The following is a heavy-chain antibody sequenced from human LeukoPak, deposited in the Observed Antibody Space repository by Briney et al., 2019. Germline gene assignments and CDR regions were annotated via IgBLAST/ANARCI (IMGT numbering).Heavy chain of an antibody. Sequence: GRSLRLSCAASGFTFSSYAMHWVRQAPGKGLEWVAVISYDGSNKYYADSVKGRFTISRDNSKNTLYLQMNSLRAEDTAVYYCAKGEIFGHWDIWGQGTMVTVSS. CDR3: AKGEIFGHWDI. CDR2: ISYDGSNK. J-gene: IGHJ3*02. CDR1: GFTFSSYA. D-gene: IGHD3-3*01. V-gene: IGHV3-30-3*01.